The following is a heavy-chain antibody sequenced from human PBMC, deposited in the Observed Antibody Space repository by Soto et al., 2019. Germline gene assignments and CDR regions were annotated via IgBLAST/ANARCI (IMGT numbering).Heavy chain of an antibody. CDR1: GFTFSSYA. J-gene: IGHJ6*02. CDR3: ARDSGRYLYYYYYGMDV. D-gene: IGHD3-10*01. CDR2: ISYDGSNK. Sequence: GGSLRLSCAASGFTFSSYAMHWVRQAPGKGLEWVAVISYDGSNKYYADSVKGRFTISRDNSKNTLYLQMNSLRAEDTAVYYCARDSGRYLYYYYYGMDVWGQGTTVTVSS. V-gene: IGHV3-30-3*01.